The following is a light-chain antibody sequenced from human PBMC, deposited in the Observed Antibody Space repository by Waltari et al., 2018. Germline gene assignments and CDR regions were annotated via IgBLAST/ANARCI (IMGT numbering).Light chain of an antibody. CDR3: QQRSAWPTT. Sequence: EIVVTQSPATLSLSPGEGATLSCRTSESVSSNLAWFQQKDGQPPRLVIFDASSRAADTPARFSGGGSGTDYTLTISSLEPEDFATYYCQQRSAWPTTFGQ. V-gene: IGKV3-11*01. CDR1: ESVSSN. J-gene: IGKJ5*01. CDR2: DAS.